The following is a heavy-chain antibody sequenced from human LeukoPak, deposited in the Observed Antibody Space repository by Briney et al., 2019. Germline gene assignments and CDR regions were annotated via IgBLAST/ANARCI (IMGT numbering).Heavy chain of an antibody. J-gene: IGHJ3*02. CDR2: IYYSGST. D-gene: IGHD6-13*01. CDR1: GRSISSYY. V-gene: IGHV4-59*01. CDR3: ARDADSSSWWSFDI. Sequence: SETLSLTCTVSGRSISSYYWSWIRQPPGKGLEWMGYIYYSGSTNYNPSLKSRLTISVDTSKNQFSLKLSSVTAADTAVYYCARDADSSSWWSFDIWGQGTMVTVSS.